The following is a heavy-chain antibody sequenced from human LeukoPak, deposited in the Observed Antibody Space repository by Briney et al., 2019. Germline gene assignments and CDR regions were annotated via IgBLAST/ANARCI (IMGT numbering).Heavy chain of an antibody. J-gene: IGHJ3*02. CDR1: GDSISSGDYY. D-gene: IGHD3-10*01. CDR3: ARDLRITTDAFDI. CDR2: IHYSGST. Sequence: SETLSLTCTVSGDSISSGDYYWSWIRQPPGKGLEWIGYIHYSGSTYYNPSPKSRVTISVNTSKNQFSLRLSSVTAADTAVYHCARDLRITTDAFDIWGQGTMVTVSS. V-gene: IGHV4-30-4*01.